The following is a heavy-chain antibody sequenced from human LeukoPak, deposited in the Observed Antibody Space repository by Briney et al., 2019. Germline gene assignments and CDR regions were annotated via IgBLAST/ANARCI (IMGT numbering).Heavy chain of an antibody. CDR2: IRSKAYGGTT. Sequence: GGSLRLSCTASVFTFGDYAMSWVRQAPGKGLEWVGFIRSKAYGGTTEYAASVKGRFTISRDDSKSIAYLQMNSLKTEDTAVYYCTRGYDFWSFWGQGTLVTVSS. CDR1: VFTFGDYA. V-gene: IGHV3-49*04. J-gene: IGHJ4*02. CDR3: TRGYDFWSF. D-gene: IGHD3-3*01.